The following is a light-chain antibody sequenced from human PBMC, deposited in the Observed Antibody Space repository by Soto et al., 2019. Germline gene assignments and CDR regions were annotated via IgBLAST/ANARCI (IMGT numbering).Light chain of an antibody. Sequence: EIVLTQSPGTLSLSPGERATLSCRASQSVSSSFLAWYQQKPGQAPRLLIYGASSRATGIPDTFSGSGSGTDFTLTISRLEPEDFAVYYCQQYGGSYTFGQGTKLEIK. J-gene: IGKJ2*01. V-gene: IGKV3-20*01. CDR1: QSVSSSF. CDR3: QQYGGSYT. CDR2: GAS.